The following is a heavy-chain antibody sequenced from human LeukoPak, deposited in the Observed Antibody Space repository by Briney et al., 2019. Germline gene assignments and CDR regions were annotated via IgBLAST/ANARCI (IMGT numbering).Heavy chain of an antibody. Sequence: PGGSLRLSCAASGFTFSSYGMHWVRQAPGKGLEWVAVISYDGSNKYYADSVKGRFTISRDNSKNTLYLQMNSLRAEDTAVYYCARDLDYYDSSGYYPTGYYYGMDVWGQGTTVTVSS. D-gene: IGHD3-22*01. CDR1: GFTFSSYG. CDR3: ARDLDYYDSSGYYPTGYYYGMDV. V-gene: IGHV3-30*19. CDR2: ISYDGSNK. J-gene: IGHJ6*02.